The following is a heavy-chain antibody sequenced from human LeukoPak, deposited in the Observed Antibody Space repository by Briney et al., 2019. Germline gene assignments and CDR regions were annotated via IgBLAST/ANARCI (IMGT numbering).Heavy chain of an antibody. CDR2: ISGSGGST. V-gene: IGHV3-23*01. CDR1: GLTFSSYA. CDR3: AKLYREYCFSTNCPNWFDP. D-gene: IGHD2-2*01. Sequence: GGSLRLSCAASGLTFSSYAMSWVRQAPGKGLEWVSAISGSGGSTFYAGSVKGRFTISRDNSKNTLYLQMNSLRAEDTAVYYCAKLYREYCFSTNCPNWFDPWGQGTLSPSPQ. J-gene: IGHJ5*02.